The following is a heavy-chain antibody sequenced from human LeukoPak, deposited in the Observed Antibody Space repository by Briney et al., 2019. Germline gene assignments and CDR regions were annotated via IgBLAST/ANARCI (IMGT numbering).Heavy chain of an antibody. Sequence: GGSLRLSCAASGFTFSSYAMNWVRQAPGKGLEWVSYISSSGSTIYYADSVKGRFTISRDNAKNSLYLQMNSLRAEDTAVYYCARQGDYYDSSGYYYAFDYWGQGTLVTVSS. D-gene: IGHD3-22*01. CDR3: ARQGDYYDSSGYYYAFDY. CDR2: ISSSGSTI. CDR1: GFTFSSYA. J-gene: IGHJ4*02. V-gene: IGHV3-48*03.